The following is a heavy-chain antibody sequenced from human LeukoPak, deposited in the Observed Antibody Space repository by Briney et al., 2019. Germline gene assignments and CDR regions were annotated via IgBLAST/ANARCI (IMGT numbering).Heavy chain of an antibody. V-gene: IGHV4-59*01. CDR3: ARLGYSSSSGLPDRKDRYYYYYMDV. Sequence: SETLSLTCTVSGGSISSYYWSWIRQPPGKGLEWIGYIYYNGSTNYNPSLKSRVTISVDTSKNQFSLKLSSVTAADTAVYYCARLGYSSSSGLPDRKDRYYYYYMDVWGKGTTVTVSS. J-gene: IGHJ6*03. CDR1: GGSISSYY. D-gene: IGHD6-6*01. CDR2: IYYNGST.